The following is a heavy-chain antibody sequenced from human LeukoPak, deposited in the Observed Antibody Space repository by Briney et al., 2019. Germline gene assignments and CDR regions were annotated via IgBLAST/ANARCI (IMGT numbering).Heavy chain of an antibody. CDR1: GFTFSSYA. J-gene: IGHJ5*02. D-gene: IGHD2-2*01. Sequence: GGSLRHSCAASGFTFSSYAMSWVRQAPGKGLEWVSAISGSGGSTYYADSVKGRFTTSRDNSKNTLYLQMNSLRAEDTAVYYCARDIVVVPAAGFDPWGQGTLVTVSS. V-gene: IGHV3-23*01. CDR3: ARDIVVVPAAGFDP. CDR2: ISGSGGST.